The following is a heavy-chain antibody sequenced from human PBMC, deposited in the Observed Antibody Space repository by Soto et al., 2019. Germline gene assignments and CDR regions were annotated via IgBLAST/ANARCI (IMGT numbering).Heavy chain of an antibody. CDR2: ISAYNGNT. V-gene: IGHV1-18*04. CDR3: ARVYYDSXGYYYVEGAYYYYGMDV. Sequence: ASVKVSCKASGYTFTTCGTSWVRQAPGQGLEWMGWISAYNGNTNYAQKFQGRVTMTTDTSTNTAYMELRSLRSDDTAVYYCARVYYDSXGYYYVEGAYYYYGMDVWGLGTTVTVSS. J-gene: IGHJ6*02. CDR1: GYTFTTCG. D-gene: IGHD3-22*01.